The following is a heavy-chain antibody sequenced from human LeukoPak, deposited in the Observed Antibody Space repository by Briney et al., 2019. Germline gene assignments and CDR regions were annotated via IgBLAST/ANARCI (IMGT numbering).Heavy chain of an antibody. CDR1: GFTFDDYA. CDR3: ARPYCSGGSCYSGLDY. Sequence: GGSVRLSCAASGFTFDDYAMHWVRQAPGKGLVWVSRINSDGSSTSYADSVKGRFTISRDNAKNTLYLQMNSLRAEDTAVYYCARPYCSGGSCYSGLDYWGQGTLVTVSS. J-gene: IGHJ4*02. V-gene: IGHV3-74*01. D-gene: IGHD2-15*01. CDR2: INSDGSST.